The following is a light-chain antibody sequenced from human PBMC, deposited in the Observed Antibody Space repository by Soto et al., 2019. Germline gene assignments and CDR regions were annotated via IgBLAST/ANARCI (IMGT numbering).Light chain of an antibody. CDR3: QQYNNWPEYT. Sequence: ELVVTQSPATLSVSPGEGVTLSCRASQSVGNSLAWYQQKPGQPPRLLIYGASTRVTGIPARFSGSGSGTEFTLTITIVHSEYVAFYYCQQYNNWPEYTFGQGTKLDIK. CDR1: QSVGNS. J-gene: IGKJ2*01. V-gene: IGKV3-15*01. CDR2: GAS.